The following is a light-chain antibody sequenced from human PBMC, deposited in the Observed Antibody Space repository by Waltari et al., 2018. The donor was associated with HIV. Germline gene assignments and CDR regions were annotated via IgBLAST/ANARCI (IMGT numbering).Light chain of an antibody. J-gene: IGLJ2*01. CDR3: CAFAGSSTVV. CDR2: EVN. Sequence: QSALTQPASVSGSPGQSITISCNGSSSDVGTYNLVSWYQQHPDKDPKLMIYEVNKRPSGVSNRCAGSKSGNTASLTISGLQAEDDADYYCCAFAGSSTVVFGGGTKLTVL. V-gene: IGLV2-23*02. CDR1: SSDVGTYNL.